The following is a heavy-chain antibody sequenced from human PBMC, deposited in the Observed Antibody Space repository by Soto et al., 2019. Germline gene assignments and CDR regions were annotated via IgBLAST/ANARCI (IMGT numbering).Heavy chain of an antibody. D-gene: IGHD5-12*01. CDR3: ARIRDLATIDY. J-gene: IGHJ4*02. V-gene: IGHV3-30-3*01. Sequence: QVQLVESGGGVVQPGRSLRLSCAASGFTFSSYAMHWVRQAPGKGLEWVAVISYDGSNKYYADSVKGRFTISRDNSKNALNVQMNSRRAEETDVDYCARIRDLATIDYWGQGTLVTVSS. CDR1: GFTFSSYA. CDR2: ISYDGSNK.